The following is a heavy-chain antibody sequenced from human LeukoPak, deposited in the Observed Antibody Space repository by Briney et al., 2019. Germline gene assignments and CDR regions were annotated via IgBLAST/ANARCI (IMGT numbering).Heavy chain of an antibody. CDR1: GGTFSSYA. V-gene: IGHV1-69*05. D-gene: IGHD3-3*01. J-gene: IGHJ4*02. CDR2: IILIFGAA. CDR3: ARGSSNYDFWSGYFGR. Sequence: SVKVSCKASGGTFSSYAISWVRQAPGQGLEWMGGIILIFGAANYAQKFQGRVTITTDESTSTAYMELSSLRSEDTAVYYCARGSSNYDFWSGYFGRWGQGTLVTVSS.